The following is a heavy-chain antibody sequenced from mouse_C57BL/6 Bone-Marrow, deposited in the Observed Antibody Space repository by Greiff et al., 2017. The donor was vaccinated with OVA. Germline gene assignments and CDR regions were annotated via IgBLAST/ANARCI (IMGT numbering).Heavy chain of an antibody. CDR1: GYSFTGYY. V-gene: IGHV1-42*01. D-gene: IGHD1-1*01. CDR3: ARGGSIY. J-gene: IGHJ2*01. Sequence: EVKLQESGPELVKPGASVKISCKASGYSFTGYYMNWVKQSPEKSLEWIGEINPSTGGTTYNQKFKAKATLTVDKSSSTAYMQLKSLTSEDSAVYYCARGGSIYWGQGTTLTVSS. CDR2: INPSTGGT.